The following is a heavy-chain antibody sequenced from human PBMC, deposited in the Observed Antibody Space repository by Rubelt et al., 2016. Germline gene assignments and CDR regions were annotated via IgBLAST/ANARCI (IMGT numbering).Heavy chain of an antibody. J-gene: IGHJ4*02. CDR1: GGSISSSSYY. CDR2: IYYSGST. Sequence: QLQLQESGPGLVKPSETLSLTCTVSGGSISSSSYYWGWIRQPPGKGLEWIGSIYYSGSTYYNPALKLGVPIAVSTSRNQFALKLRLGTAADTALDYCARLGIAAAGDVDYWGQGTLVTVSS. D-gene: IGHD6-13*01. V-gene: IGHV4-39*01. CDR3: ARLGIAAAGDVDY.